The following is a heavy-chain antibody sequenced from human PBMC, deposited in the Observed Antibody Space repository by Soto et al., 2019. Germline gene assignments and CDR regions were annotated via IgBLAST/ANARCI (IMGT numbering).Heavy chain of an antibody. CDR3: ARYWCAGDRDFSAY. CDR1: GGSISSYY. V-gene: IGHV4-59*01. J-gene: IGHJ4*02. Sequence: SETLSLTCTVSGGSISSYYWSWIRQPPGKGLEWIGYIYYSGSTNYNPSLKSRVTISIDTSKNQFSLKLSSVTAADTAVYYCARYWCAGDRDFSAYSGQGTLVTGSS. D-gene: IGHD2-21*01. CDR2: IYYSGST.